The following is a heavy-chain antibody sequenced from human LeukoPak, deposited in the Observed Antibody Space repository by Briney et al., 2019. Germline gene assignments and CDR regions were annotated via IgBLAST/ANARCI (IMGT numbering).Heavy chain of an antibody. D-gene: IGHD2-2*01. Sequence: ASETRSLTCAVYGGSFSGYYWSWIRQPPGKGLEWIGEINHSGSTNYNPSLKSRVTISVDTSKNQFSLKLSSVTAADTAVYYCARGQLPDNYYYYGMDVWGQGTTVTVSS. CDR1: GGSFSGYY. V-gene: IGHV4-34*01. CDR3: ARGQLPDNYYYYGMDV. J-gene: IGHJ6*02. CDR2: INHSGST.